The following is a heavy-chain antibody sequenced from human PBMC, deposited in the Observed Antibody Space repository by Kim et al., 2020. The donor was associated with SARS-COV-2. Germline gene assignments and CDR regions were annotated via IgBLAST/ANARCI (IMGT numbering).Heavy chain of an antibody. CDR2: IDCGNGNT. V-gene: IGHV1-3*01. Sequence: ASVKVSCKTSGHTFTSDSIQWVRQAPGQGLEWMGGIDCGNGNTIYSQKFQGRVTFTTDTSASTAYMELSILRSEDSAVYYCPAGFHFDYWGQGTLATV. CDR1: GHTFTSDS. J-gene: IGHJ4*02. CDR3: PAGFHFDY.